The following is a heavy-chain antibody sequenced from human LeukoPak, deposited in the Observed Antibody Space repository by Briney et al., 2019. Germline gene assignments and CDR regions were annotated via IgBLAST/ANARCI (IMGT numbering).Heavy chain of an antibody. D-gene: IGHD2-15*01. V-gene: IGHV4-4*07. CDR2: IYTSGST. CDR3: ARDRCSGGSCYLAFDY. Sequence: SETLSLTCTVSGGSISSYYWSWIRQPAGKGLEWIVRIYTSGSTNYNPSLKSRVTMSVDTAKNQFSLKLSSMTAGDTAVYYCARDRCSGGSCYLAFDYWGQGTLVTVSS. CDR1: GGSISSYY. J-gene: IGHJ4*02.